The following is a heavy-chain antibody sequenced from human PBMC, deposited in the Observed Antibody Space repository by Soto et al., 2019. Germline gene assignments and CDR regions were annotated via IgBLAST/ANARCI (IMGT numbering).Heavy chain of an antibody. CDR3: TRSQLLPNAFDI. J-gene: IGHJ3*02. V-gene: IGHV3-73*01. D-gene: IGHD2-15*01. CDR2: IRSKANSYAT. Sequence: HPGGSLRLSCAASGFTFSGSAMDWVRQASGKGLEWVGRIRSKANSYATAYAASVKGRFTISRDDSKNTAYLQMNSLKTEDTAVYYCTRSQLLPNAFDIWGQGTMVTVSS. CDR1: GFTFSGSA.